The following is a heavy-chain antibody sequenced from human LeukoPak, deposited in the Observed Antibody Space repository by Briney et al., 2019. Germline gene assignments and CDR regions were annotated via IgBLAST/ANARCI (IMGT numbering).Heavy chain of an antibody. D-gene: IGHD3-16*02. J-gene: IGHJ4*02. V-gene: IGHV4-61*01. Sequence: PSETLSLTCTVSGGSVSSGSYYWGWIRQPPGKGLEWIGYIYYSGSTNYNPSLKSRVTISVDTSKNQFSLKLTSVTAADTAVYYCARDLGYRYFDYWGQGTLVTVSS. CDR3: ARDLGYRYFDY. CDR2: IYYSGST. CDR1: GGSVSSGSYY.